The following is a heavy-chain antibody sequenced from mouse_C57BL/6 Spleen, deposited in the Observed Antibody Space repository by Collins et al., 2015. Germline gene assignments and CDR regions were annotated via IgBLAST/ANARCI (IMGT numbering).Heavy chain of an antibody. CDR1: GYTFTTYG. J-gene: IGHJ1*03. CDR3: ARSRHYYGSSYDWYFDV. Sequence: SRPELKKPGETVKISCKASGYTFTTYGMSWVKQAPGKGLKWMGWINTYSGVPTYADDFKGRFAFSLQTSASTAYLQINNLKNEDTATYFCARSRHYYGSSYDWYFDVWGTGTTVTVSS. V-gene: IGHV9-3*01. D-gene: IGHD1-1*01. CDR2: INTYSGVP.